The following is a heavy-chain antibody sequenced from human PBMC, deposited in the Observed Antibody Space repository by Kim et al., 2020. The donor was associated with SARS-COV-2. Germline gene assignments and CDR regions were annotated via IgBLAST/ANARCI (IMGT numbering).Heavy chain of an antibody. Sequence: SETLSLTCTVSGGSISSSSYYWGWIRQPPGKGLEWIGSIYYSGSTYYNPSLKSRVTISVDTSKNQFSLKLSSVTAADTAVYYCARHLETTVTTSVSFDPWGQGTLVTVSS. CDR2: IYYSGST. V-gene: IGHV4-39*01. D-gene: IGHD4-17*01. CDR1: GGSISSSSYY. CDR3: ARHLETTVTTSVSFDP. J-gene: IGHJ5*02.